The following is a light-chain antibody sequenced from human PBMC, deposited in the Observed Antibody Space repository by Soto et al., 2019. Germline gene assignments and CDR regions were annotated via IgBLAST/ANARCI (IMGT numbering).Light chain of an antibody. CDR3: QSYDSSLSGWV. V-gene: IGLV1-40*01. Sequence: QSVLTQPPSVSGAPGQRVTISCTGSSSNIGAGYDVHWYQQLPGTAPKLLISGNSNRPSGVPDRFSGSKSGTSAPLAITGFQAEDEADYYCQSYDSSLSGWVFGGGTKLTVL. CDR2: GNS. J-gene: IGLJ3*02. CDR1: SSNIGAGYD.